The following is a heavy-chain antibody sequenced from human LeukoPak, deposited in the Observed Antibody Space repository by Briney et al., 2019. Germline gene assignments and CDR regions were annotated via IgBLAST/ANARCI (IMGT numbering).Heavy chain of an antibody. Sequence: GGSLRLSCAASGFTFSDYYMSWIRQAPGKGLEWVSSISSSGSTIYYADSVKGRFTISRDNAKNSLYPQMNSLRAEDTAVYYCARVRYEDDAFDIWGQGTMVTVSS. D-gene: IGHD1-1*01. J-gene: IGHJ3*02. CDR1: GFTFSDYY. CDR3: ARVRYEDDAFDI. CDR2: ISSSGSTI. V-gene: IGHV3-11*01.